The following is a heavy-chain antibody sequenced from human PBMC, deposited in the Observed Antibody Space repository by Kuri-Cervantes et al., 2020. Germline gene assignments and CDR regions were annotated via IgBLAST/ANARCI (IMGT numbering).Heavy chain of an antibody. CDR3: ARDRPLTVLRYFDDPNYYMDV. D-gene: IGHD3-9*01. J-gene: IGHJ6*03. V-gene: IGHV1-2*06. CDR1: GYTFTGYY. Sequence: ASVKVSCKASGYTFTGYYMHWVRQAPGQGLEWMGRINPNSGGTNYAQKFQGRVTMTRDTSTSTVYMELSSLRSEDTAVYYCARDRPLTVLRYFDDPNYYMDVWGKGTTVTVSS. CDR2: INPNSGGT.